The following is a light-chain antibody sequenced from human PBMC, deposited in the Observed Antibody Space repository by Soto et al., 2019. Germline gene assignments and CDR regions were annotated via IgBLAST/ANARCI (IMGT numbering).Light chain of an antibody. CDR3: QQYNNWPLT. V-gene: IGKV3D-15*01. J-gene: IGKJ4*01. CDR1: QSFTSN. Sequence: EIVMTQSPATLSVSPGERATLSCRASQSFTSNLAWYQQKPGQAPRLLIYGASTRATDIPARFSGSESGTEFTLTISSLQSEDFAVYYCQQYNNWPLTFGGGTKVEIK. CDR2: GAS.